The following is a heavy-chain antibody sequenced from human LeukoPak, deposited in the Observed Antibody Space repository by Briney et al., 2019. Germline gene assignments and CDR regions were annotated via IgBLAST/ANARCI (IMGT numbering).Heavy chain of an antibody. CDR1: GDSVSSNSAA. CDR2: TYYRSKWYN. J-gene: IGHJ6*03. Sequence: SQTLSLTCAISGDSVSSNSAAWNWIRQSPSRGLEWLGRTYYRSKWYNDYAVSVKSRITINPDTSNNQFSLQLNSVTPEDTAVYYCARDSSEAVAGMSYYYYYMDVWGKGTTVTVSS. V-gene: IGHV6-1*01. CDR3: ARDSSEAVAGMSYYYYYMDV. D-gene: IGHD6-19*01.